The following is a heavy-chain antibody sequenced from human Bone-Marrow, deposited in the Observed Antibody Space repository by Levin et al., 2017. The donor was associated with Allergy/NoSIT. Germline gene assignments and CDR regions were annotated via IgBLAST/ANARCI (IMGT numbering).Heavy chain of an antibody. J-gene: IGHJ4*02. V-gene: IGHV3-11*01. CDR3: ARDGGIVGATTFDH. CDR1: GFTFSDYY. Sequence: PGGSLRLSCAASGFTFSDYYMSWIRQAPGKGLEWVSYINSAGTTIYDAASVKGRFTISRDNAKNSLYLQMNSVRPEDTAVYYCARDGGIVGATTFDHWGQGTLVTVSS. D-gene: IGHD1-26*01. CDR2: INSAGTTI.